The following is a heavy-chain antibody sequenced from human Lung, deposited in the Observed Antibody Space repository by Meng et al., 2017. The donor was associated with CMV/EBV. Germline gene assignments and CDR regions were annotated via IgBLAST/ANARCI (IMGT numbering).Heavy chain of an antibody. CDR3: ARDRAEELEP. Sequence: LTCAASRFPFKNYGMHWVRQAPGKGLEWVASVRSDGSDEQYGDSVKGRFTISRDNSKNTLYLQMHSLRGEDTALYYCARDRAEELEPWGQGTLVTVSS. CDR1: RFPFKNYG. D-gene: IGHD1-1*01. CDR2: VRSDGSDE. V-gene: IGHV3-30*02. J-gene: IGHJ5*02.